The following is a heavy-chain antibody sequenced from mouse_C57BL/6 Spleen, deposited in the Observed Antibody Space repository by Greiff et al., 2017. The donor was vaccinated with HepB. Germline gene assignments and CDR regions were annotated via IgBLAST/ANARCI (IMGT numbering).Heavy chain of an antibody. CDR1: GYTFTDYY. Sequence: VQLQQSGPELVKPGASVKISCKASGYTFTDYYMNWVKQSHGKSLEWIGDINPNNGGTSYNQKFKGKATLTVDKSSSTAYMELRSLTSEDSAVYYCASRPITTVVAYYYAMDYWGQGTSVTVSS. CDR3: ASRPITTVVAYYYAMDY. J-gene: IGHJ4*01. V-gene: IGHV1-26*01. D-gene: IGHD1-1*01. CDR2: INPNNGGT.